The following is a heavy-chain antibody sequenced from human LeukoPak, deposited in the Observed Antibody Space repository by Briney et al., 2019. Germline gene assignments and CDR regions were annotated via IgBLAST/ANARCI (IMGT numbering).Heavy chain of an antibody. CDR2: ISYDGSNK. V-gene: IGHV3-30*04. CDR1: GFTFSSYA. J-gene: IGHJ4*02. Sequence: HPGGSLRLSCAASGFTFSSYAMHWIRQAPGKGLEWVAVISYDGSNKYYADSVKGRLTISRDNSKNTLYLQMNSLRAEDTAVYYCARDYQNPPGHDYWGQGTLVTVSS. CDR3: ARDYQNPPGHDY. D-gene: IGHD3-16*02.